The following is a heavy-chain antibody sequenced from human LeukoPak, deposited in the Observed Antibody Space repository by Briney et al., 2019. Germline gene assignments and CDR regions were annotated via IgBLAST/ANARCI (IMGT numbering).Heavy chain of an antibody. Sequence: ASVKVSCKASGYTFTSYGISWVRQAPGQGLEWMGWISAYNGNTNYAQKLQGRVTMTTDTSTSTAYMELRSLRSDDTAVYYCARGHQPNFGYYYDSSGLTFDPWGQGTLVTVSS. CDR2: ISAYNGNT. CDR3: ARGHQPNFGYYYDSSGLTFDP. V-gene: IGHV1-18*01. CDR1: GYTFTSYG. J-gene: IGHJ5*02. D-gene: IGHD3-22*01.